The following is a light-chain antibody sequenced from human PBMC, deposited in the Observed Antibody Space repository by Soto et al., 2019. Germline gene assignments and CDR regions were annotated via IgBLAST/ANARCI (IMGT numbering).Light chain of an antibody. CDR3: QQHNSWPLT. V-gene: IGKV3D-15*01. CDR2: DIF. Sequence: EIVLTQSPGTMSLSPGERATLSCRASQSVSSNFLAWYREKPGQAPRLLIYDIFTRATGVPTRISGSGSGTEFTLTISSLQSEDFAVYYCQQHNSWPLTFGGGTKVDIK. J-gene: IGKJ4*01. CDR1: QSVSSN.